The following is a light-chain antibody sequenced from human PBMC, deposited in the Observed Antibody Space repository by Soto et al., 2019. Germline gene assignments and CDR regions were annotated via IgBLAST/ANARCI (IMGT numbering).Light chain of an antibody. CDR3: QKYNSVPRT. CDR2: GAS. Sequence: DIQMTQSPSSLSASVGDRVTITCRASQDISIYLAWYQQQPGKVPKLVIYGASILQSGVPSRFSGSGSGTDFSLTISSLQPEDFATYYCQKYNSVPRTFGQGTRVEMK. V-gene: IGKV1-27*01. J-gene: IGKJ1*01. CDR1: QDISIY.